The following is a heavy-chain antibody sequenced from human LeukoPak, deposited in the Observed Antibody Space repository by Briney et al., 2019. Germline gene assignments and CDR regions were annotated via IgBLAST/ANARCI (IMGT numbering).Heavy chain of an antibody. V-gene: IGHV1-24*01. CDR1: GYTLTELS. CDR3: ATGVTMVRGVPYYYYYGMDV. D-gene: IGHD3-10*01. CDR2: FDPEDGET. J-gene: IGHJ6*02. Sequence: ASVKVSCKVSGYTLTELSMHWVRQAPGKGLEWMGGFDPEDGETIYAQKFQGRVTMTEDTSTDTAYMELSSLRSEDTAVYYCATGVTMVRGVPYYYYYGMDVWGQGTTVTVSS.